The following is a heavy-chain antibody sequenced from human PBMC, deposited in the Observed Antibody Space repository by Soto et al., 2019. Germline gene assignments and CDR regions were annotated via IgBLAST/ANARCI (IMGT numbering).Heavy chain of an antibody. CDR1: GGSISGYY. CDR3: ARDKDYYYGMDV. Sequence: PSETLFLTCSVSGGSISGYYWSWIRQPPGKGLEWVGYRHHSGSTNYNASLKSRVTISLDTSRNQFSLKLSSVTAADTAVYYCARDKDYYYGMDVWGQGTTVTVS. CDR2: RHHSGST. J-gene: IGHJ6*02. V-gene: IGHV4-59*01.